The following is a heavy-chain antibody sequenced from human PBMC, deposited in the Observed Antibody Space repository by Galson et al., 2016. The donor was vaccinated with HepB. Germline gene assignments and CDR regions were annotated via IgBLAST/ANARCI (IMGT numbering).Heavy chain of an antibody. J-gene: IGHJ4*02. CDR3: ARDAAEGSGTYHCDS. Sequence: SLRLSCAASGFTFSKTWMNWVRQAPGKGLEWVAVIWYDGSNKFYADSVKGRFTISRDNSKKTVYLQMNSLRDEDTAVYYCARDAAEGSGTYHCDSWGQGTLVTVSS. D-gene: IGHD2-15*01. CDR2: IWYDGSNK. V-gene: IGHV3-33*07. CDR1: GFTFSKTW.